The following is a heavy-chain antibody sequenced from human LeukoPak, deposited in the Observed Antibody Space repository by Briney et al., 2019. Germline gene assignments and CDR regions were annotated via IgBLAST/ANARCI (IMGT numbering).Heavy chain of an antibody. CDR2: IKYYGTEK. V-gene: IGHV3-7*01. J-gene: IGHJ6*02. D-gene: IGHD2-21*02. Sequence: PGGSLRLSCSASGFTFSDYWMSWVRQAPGKGLEWVANIKYYGTEKYYADSVKGRFTISRDNSKNTLYLQMNSLRAEDTAVYYCARPGTYCGGDCYSDYYYYGMDVWGQGTTVTVSS. CDR3: ARPGTYCGGDCYSDYYYYGMDV. CDR1: GFTFSDYW.